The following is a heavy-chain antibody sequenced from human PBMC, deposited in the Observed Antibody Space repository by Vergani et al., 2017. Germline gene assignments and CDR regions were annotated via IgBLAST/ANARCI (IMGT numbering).Heavy chain of an antibody. CDR2: IGSSGPYI. V-gene: IGHV3-21*06. CDR3: ARDSSPVPYGQCDY. D-gene: IGHD6-19*01. J-gene: IGHJ4*02. Sequence: EVQLLQSGGGLVQAGGSLRLSCAASGFSFTSYAMSWVRQAPGKGLEWVAFIGSSGPYINYADSVKGRFIISRDNTNNSLFLQLRSLRAEDAAVYYCARDSSPVPYGQCDYWGQGTLVTVSS. CDR1: GFSFTSYA.